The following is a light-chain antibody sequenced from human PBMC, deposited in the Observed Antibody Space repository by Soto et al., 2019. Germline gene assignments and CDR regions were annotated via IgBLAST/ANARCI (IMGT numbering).Light chain of an antibody. CDR2: WAS. CDR1: QSVLYSSNNKNY. Sequence: DIVMTQSPDSLAVSLGERATINCKSSQSVLYSSNNKNYLAWYQQKPVQPPKLLIYWASTRESGVPDRFSGSGSGKDFTLTISSLQAEDVAVYYCQQYYSSPPTFGQGTRVEIK. CDR3: QQYYSSPPT. V-gene: IGKV4-1*01. J-gene: IGKJ1*01.